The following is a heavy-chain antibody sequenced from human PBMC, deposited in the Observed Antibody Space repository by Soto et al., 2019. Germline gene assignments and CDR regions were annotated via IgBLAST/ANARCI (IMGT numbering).Heavy chain of an antibody. CDR3: ARDSIAAAGTDD. CDR2: ISHSGST. Sequence: PETLSVTYAVSGYSISSGYYWGWIRQPPGKGLEWIGSISHSGSTYYNPSLKSRVTISVDTSKNQFSLKLSSVTAADTVVYYCARDSIAAAGTDDWGQGTLVTGSS. V-gene: IGHV4-38-2*02. J-gene: IGHJ4*02. CDR1: GYSISSGYY. D-gene: IGHD6-13*01.